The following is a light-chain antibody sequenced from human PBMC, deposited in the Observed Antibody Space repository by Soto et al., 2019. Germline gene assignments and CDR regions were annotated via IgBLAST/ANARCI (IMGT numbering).Light chain of an antibody. CDR1: QSVSSY. V-gene: IGKV3-11*01. CDR2: DAS. CDR3: QQRSNWPIT. J-gene: IGKJ5*01. Sequence: EIVMTQSPATLSVSPGERATLSCRASQSVSSYLAWCQQKPGQAPRLPIYDASNRATGIPARFRGSGSGTDLHLTISSLEPEAFAVYYCQQRSNWPITFGQGTRLEIK.